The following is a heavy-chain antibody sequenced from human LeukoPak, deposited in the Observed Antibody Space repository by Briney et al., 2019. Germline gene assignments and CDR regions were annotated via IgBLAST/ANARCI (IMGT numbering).Heavy chain of an antibody. V-gene: IGHV4-59*12. CDR1: GGSISSYY. J-gene: IGHJ4*02. Sequence: SETLSLTCTVSGGSISSYYWSWIRQPPGKGLEWIGYIYYSGSTNYNPSLESRVTISVDTSKNHFSLKLSSLTAADTAVSFCARSLTAYSSSYPFDYWGQGTLVTVSS. CDR2: IYYSGST. D-gene: IGHD6-13*01. CDR3: ARSLTAYSSSYPFDY.